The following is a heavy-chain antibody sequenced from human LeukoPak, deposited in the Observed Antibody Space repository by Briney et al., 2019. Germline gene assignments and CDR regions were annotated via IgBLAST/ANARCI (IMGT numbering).Heavy chain of an antibody. CDR2: ISSSSSTI. CDR1: GFTFSSYS. D-gene: IGHD6-13*01. V-gene: IGHV3-48*02. CDR3: ARGIAPAGFYFDY. Sequence: SGGSLRLSCAASGFTFSSYSMNWVRQAPGEGLEWVSYISSSSSTIYYADFVKGRFTISRDNAKNSLYLQMNSLRDEDTAVYYCARGIAPAGFYFDYWGQGTLVTVSS. J-gene: IGHJ4*02.